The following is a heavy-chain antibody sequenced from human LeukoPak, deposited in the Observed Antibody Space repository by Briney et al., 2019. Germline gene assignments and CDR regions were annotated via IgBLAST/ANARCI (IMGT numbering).Heavy chain of an antibody. Sequence: ASVKVSCKASGYTFTSYYMHWVRQAPGQGLEWMGIINPSGGSTSYAQKFKGRVTMTRDTSTSTVYMELSSLRSEDTAVYYCARTYFIAAAASGGGAYYMDVWGKGTTVTVSS. J-gene: IGHJ6*03. CDR2: INPSGGST. CDR1: GYTFTSYY. V-gene: IGHV1-46*03. CDR3: ARTYFIAAAASGGGAYYMDV. D-gene: IGHD6-13*01.